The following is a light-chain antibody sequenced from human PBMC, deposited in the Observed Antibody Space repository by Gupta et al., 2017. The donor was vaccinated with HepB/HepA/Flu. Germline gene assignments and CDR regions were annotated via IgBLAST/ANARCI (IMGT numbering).Light chain of an antibody. V-gene: IGLV1-44*01. CDR2: SNN. CDR3: EARDDSRV. Sequence: QSVLTQTPSASATPGQRVTISYSGSSSNIGSNTVNWYQQLPGTAPKLLIYSNNQRPSGVPDRFSGSKSGTSAYLAISGLESEEEADYYCEARDDSRVFGGGTKLTVL. CDR1: SSNIGSNT. J-gene: IGLJ2*01.